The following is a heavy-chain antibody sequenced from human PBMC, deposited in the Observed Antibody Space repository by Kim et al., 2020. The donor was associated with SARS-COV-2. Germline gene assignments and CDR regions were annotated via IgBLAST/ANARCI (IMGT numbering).Heavy chain of an antibody. D-gene: IGHD4-17*01. CDR3: ARDKGPLLTIDY. V-gene: IGHV3-30-3*01. CDR2: ISYDGSNK. CDR1: GFTFSSYA. Sequence: GGSLRLSCAASGFTFSSYAMHWVRQAPGKGLEWVAVISYDGSNKYYAASVKGRFTISRDNSKNTLYLQMNSLRAEDTAVYYCARDKGPLLTIDYWGQGTLVTVSS. J-gene: IGHJ4*02.